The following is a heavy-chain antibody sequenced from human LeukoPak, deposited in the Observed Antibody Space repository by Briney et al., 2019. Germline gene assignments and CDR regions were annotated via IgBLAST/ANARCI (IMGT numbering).Heavy chain of an antibody. D-gene: IGHD2/OR15-2a*01. CDR2: INPNSGGT. CDR3: ARDLSGPLGYYGMDV. Sequence: GASVKVSCKASRYTFTGYYMHWVRQARGQGLEWMGWINPNSGGTNYAQKFQGRVTMTRDTSISTAYMELSRLRSDDTAVYYCARDLSGPLGYYGMDVWGQGTTVTVSS. V-gene: IGHV1-2*02. J-gene: IGHJ6*02. CDR1: RYTFTGYY.